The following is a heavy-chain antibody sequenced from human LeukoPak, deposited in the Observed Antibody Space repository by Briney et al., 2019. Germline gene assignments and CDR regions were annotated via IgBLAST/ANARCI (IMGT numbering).Heavy chain of an antibody. J-gene: IGHJ3*02. CDR3: ARLMVPAAMGNDAFDI. V-gene: IGHV5-51*01. D-gene: IGHD2-2*01. Sequence: AGESLEISCKGSGYSFTSYWIGWVRQMPGKGLEWMGIIYPGDSDTRYSPPFQGQVTISADKSISTAYLQWSSLKASDTAMYYCARLMVPAAMGNDAFDIWGQGTMVTVSS. CDR2: IYPGDSDT. CDR1: GYSFTSYW.